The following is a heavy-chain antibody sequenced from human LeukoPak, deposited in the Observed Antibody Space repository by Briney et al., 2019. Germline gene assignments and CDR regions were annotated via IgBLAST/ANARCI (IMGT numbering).Heavy chain of an antibody. CDR3: AREHYFYHMDG. CDR1: GFTFSSYG. Sequence: PPGGTLRLSCAASGFTFSSYGMSWVRQPPGKGLEWVSAISGSGGSTYYADSVKGRFTISRDNAENSLYLQMNSLRVEDTAVYYCAREHYFYHMDGWSEGTTVTVSS. V-gene: IGHV3-23*01. CDR2: ISGSGGST. J-gene: IGHJ6*03.